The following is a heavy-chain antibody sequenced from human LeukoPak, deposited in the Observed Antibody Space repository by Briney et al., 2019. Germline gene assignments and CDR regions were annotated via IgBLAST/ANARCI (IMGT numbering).Heavy chain of an antibody. D-gene: IGHD1-26*01. CDR1: GFTFSSYA. CDR3: AKGIKWELPFDY. Sequence: GGSLRLSCAASGFTFSSYAMSWVRQAPGKGLEWVSAISISGGSTYYADSVKGRFTISRDNSKKTLYLQMNSLRAEDTAVYYCAKGIKWELPFDYWGQGTLVTVSS. CDR2: ISISGGST. J-gene: IGHJ4*02. V-gene: IGHV3-23*01.